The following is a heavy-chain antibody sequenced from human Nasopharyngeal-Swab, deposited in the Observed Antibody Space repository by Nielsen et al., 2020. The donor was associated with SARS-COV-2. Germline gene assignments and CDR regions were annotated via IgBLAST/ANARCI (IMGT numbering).Heavy chain of an antibody. J-gene: IGHJ4*02. V-gene: IGHV5-51*01. D-gene: IGHD3-22*01. CDR3: ARISGYYQTSPFDN. CDR2: IWSGDSDA. CDR1: GYSFTNYW. Sequence: GESLKISCKGSGYSFTNYWIGWVRQMPGKGLECMGIIWSGDSDARYSPSFQGQVTISADKSISTAYLQWSSLKASDTAMYYCARISGYYQTSPFDNWGQGTLVTVSS.